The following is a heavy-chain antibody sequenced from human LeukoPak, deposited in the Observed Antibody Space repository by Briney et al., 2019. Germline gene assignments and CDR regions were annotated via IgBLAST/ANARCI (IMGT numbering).Heavy chain of an antibody. J-gene: IGHJ4*02. CDR3: ARGGGSWYADY. V-gene: IGHV4-34*01. D-gene: IGHD6-13*01. CDR1: AGSFSGYY. CDR2: INHGGST. Sequence: SETLSLTCAVYAGSFSGYYWSWIRQPPGKGLEWIGGINHGGSTNYNPSLKSRVTMSVDTSKNQFSLKVSSVTAADTAVYYCARGGGSWYADYWGQGILVTVSS.